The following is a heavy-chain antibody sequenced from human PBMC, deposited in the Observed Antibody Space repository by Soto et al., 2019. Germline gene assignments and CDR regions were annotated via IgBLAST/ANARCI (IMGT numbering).Heavy chain of an antibody. CDR1: GDSISSPNW. CDR2: MFASGSS. V-gene: IGHV4-4*02. J-gene: IGHJ4*02. Sequence: QVQLQESGPGLVKPSETLSLTCAVSGDSISSPNWWSWYRQPPGKGLELIGEMFASGSSNNNPSLNGRVTRSLDTSKNHFSLKLTSLAAADTAIYYCAREGFDHRPDYWGQGIPVTVSS. CDR3: AREGFDHRPDY.